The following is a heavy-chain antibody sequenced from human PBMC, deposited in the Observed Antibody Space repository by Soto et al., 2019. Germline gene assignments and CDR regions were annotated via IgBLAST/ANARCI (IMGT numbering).Heavy chain of an antibody. CDR1: GFSLITRGVG. D-gene: IGHD3-10*01. J-gene: IGHJ5*02. CDR2: IYWDDDK. V-gene: IGHV2-5*02. CDR3: AHIPSYYQYDWFDP. Sequence: QITLKESSPTLVKPTQTLTLTCTFSGFSLITRGVGVGWIRQPPGKALECLALIYWDDDKRYSPSLQSRLSITKDTSKNQVVLTMTNMDPVDTATYYCAHIPSYYQYDWFDPWGQGTLVTVSS.